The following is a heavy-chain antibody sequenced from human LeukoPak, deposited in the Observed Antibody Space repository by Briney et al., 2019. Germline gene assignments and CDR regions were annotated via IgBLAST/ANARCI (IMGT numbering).Heavy chain of an antibody. CDR3: AKSPYSSSTDYFDY. CDR1: GFTFSSYA. J-gene: IGHJ4*02. Sequence: GGSLRLSCAASGFTFSSYAMSWVRQAPGKGLEWGSAISGSGGSTYYADSVKGRFTISRDNSKNTLYLQMNSLRAEDAAVYYCAKSPYSSSTDYFDYWGQGTLVTVSS. V-gene: IGHV3-23*01. D-gene: IGHD6-6*01. CDR2: ISGSGGST.